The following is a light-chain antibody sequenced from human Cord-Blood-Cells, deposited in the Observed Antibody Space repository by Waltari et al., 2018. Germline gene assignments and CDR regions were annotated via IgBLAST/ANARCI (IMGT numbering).Light chain of an antibody. CDR3: MQALQTPWT. Sequence: DMVMTQSPLSLPVTPVVQASISCRSSQSLLHSNGYNYLDWYLQKPGQSPQLLIYLGSNRASGVPDRFSGSGSGTDFTLKISRVEAEDVGVYYCMQALQTPWTFGQGTKVEIK. J-gene: IGKJ1*01. V-gene: IGKV2-28*01. CDR2: LGS. CDR1: QSLLHSNGYNY.